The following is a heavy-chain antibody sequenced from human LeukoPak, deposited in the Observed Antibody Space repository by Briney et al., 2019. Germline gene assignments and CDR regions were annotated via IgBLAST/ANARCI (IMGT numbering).Heavy chain of an antibody. CDR3: ARGGDYLDY. Sequence: GGSLRLSCAASGFIVSSNYMSWVRQAPGKGLEWVANLKQDGSEKYYVDSVKGRFTISRDNANNSLYLQMNSLRAEDTAVYYCARGGDYLDYWGQGTLVTVSS. V-gene: IGHV3-7*05. CDR2: LKQDGSEK. CDR1: GFIVSSNY. J-gene: IGHJ4*02.